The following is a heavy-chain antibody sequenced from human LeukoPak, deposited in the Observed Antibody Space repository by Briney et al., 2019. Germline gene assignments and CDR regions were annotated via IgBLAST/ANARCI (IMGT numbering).Heavy chain of an antibody. J-gene: IGHJ3*02. Sequence: ASVKVSCKTSGYTFTGYYMHWVRQAPGQGLEWTGWINPNSGGTNYAQRFQGRVTMTRDTSMSTAYMELSRLRSDDSAVYYCARYFYDSSGSSSDAFDIWGQGTMVTVSS. CDR1: GYTFTGYY. V-gene: IGHV1-2*02. CDR2: INPNSGGT. D-gene: IGHD3-22*01. CDR3: ARYFYDSSGSSSDAFDI.